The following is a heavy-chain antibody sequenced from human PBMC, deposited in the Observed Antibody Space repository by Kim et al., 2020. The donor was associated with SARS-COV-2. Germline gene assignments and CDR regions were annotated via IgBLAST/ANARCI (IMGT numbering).Heavy chain of an antibody. CDR2: VRQDGSGE. CDR3: ARLPIREGYGESYDY. Sequence: GGSLRLSCAASGFIFSKYWMTWVRQAPGKGLEWVANVRQDGSGEYHVDSVKGRFTVSRDNAKNSVHLQMSSLRPEDTAVYYCARLPIREGYGESYDYWGQGTLVTVSS. J-gene: IGHJ4*02. CDR1: GFIFSKYW. V-gene: IGHV3-7*01. D-gene: IGHD5-18*01.